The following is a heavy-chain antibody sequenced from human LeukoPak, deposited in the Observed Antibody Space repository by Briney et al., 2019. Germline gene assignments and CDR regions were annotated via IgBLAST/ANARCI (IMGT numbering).Heavy chain of an antibody. CDR2: IYYSGNT. V-gene: IGHV4-59*12. Sequence: SETLSLTCTVSGGSISSYYWSWIRQPPGKGLEWIGYIYYSGNTNYNPSLKSRVTISVDTSKNQFSLKLSSVTAADTAVYYCARDRRGLLDYWGQGTLVTVSS. D-gene: IGHD4-11*01. CDR1: GGSISSYY. J-gene: IGHJ4*02. CDR3: ARDRRGLLDY.